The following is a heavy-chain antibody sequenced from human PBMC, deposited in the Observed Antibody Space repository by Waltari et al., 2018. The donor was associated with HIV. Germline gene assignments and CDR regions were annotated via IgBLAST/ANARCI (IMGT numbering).Heavy chain of an antibody. CDR3: ARASPDIVATIKHYGMDV. CDR1: AFTFSSYW. CDR2: INSDGSST. D-gene: IGHD5-12*01. Sequence: EVQLVESGGGLVQPGGSLRLSCAASAFTFSSYWMHWVRQAPGKGLVWVARINSDGSSTSYADSVKGRFTISRDNAKNTLYLQMNSLRAEDTAVYYCARASPDIVATIKHYGMDVWGQGTTVTVSS. V-gene: IGHV3-74*01. J-gene: IGHJ6*02.